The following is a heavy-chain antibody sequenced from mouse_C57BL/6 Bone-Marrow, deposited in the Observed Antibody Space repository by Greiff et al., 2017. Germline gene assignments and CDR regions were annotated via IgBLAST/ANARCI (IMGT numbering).Heavy chain of an antibody. CDR1: GFTFSSYA. D-gene: IGHD2-2*01. J-gene: IGHJ2*01. Sequence: DVKLVESGGGLVKPGGSLKLSCAASGFTFSSYAMSWVRQTPEKRLEWVATISDGGSYTYYPDNVKGRFTISRDNAKNNLYLQMSHLKSEDTAMYYCARDQLWLRRGGFDYWGQGTTLTVSS. CDR3: ARDQLWLRRGGFDY. V-gene: IGHV5-4*01. CDR2: ISDGGSYT.